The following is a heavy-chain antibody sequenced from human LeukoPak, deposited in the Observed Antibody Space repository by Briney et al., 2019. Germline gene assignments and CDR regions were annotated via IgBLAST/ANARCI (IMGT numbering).Heavy chain of an antibody. J-gene: IGHJ4*02. CDR1: GYTFTNSY. CDR2: INTNSGAI. CDR3: ARVVEDYGDYVPDY. V-gene: IGHV1-2*02. D-gene: IGHD4-17*01. Sequence: ASVKVSCKAVGYTFTNSYMHWVRQAPGQGLEWMGWINTNSGAINYAQDFQGRVTMARDTSISTAYMELRSLRYDDTAVYYCARVVEDYGDYVPDYWGQGTLVTVSS.